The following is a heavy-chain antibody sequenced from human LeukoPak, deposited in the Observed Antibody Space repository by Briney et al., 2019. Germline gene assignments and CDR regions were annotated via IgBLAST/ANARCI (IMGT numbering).Heavy chain of an antibody. V-gene: IGHV3-20*04. J-gene: IGHJ4*02. CDR3: ARDSGWKALEY. CDR1: GFTFDDYA. CDR2: INWNGGST. D-gene: IGHD3-10*01. Sequence: EGSLRLSCAASGFTFDDYAMNWVRQAPGKGLEWVCGINWNGGSTGYADSVKGRFTIFRDNAKKSLYLQMNSLRAEDTALYYCARDSGWKALEYWGQGTLVTVSS.